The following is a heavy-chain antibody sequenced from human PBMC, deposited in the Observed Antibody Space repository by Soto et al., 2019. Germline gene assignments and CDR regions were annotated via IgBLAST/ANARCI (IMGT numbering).Heavy chain of an antibody. J-gene: IGHJ4*02. D-gene: IGHD1-20*01. CDR2: IYYSGST. V-gene: IGHV4-39*02. Sequence: PSETLSLTCTVSGGSISSHYWSWIRQPPGKGLEWIGSIYYSGSTYYNPSLKSRVTISVDTSKNQFSLKLSSVTAADTAVYYCARERSRYLDYWGQGSLVTVSS. CDR3: ARERSRYLDY. CDR1: GGSISSHY.